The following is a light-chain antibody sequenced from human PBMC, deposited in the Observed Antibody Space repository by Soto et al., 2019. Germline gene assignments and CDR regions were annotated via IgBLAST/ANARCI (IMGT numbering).Light chain of an antibody. V-gene: IGKV1-5*01. CDR1: QNIRDW. CDR2: DAS. J-gene: IGKJ1*01. Sequence: DIQMTHSPSALSSSVKDRVTITCRASQNIRDWLAWYQQRPGKAPKLLIYDASNLESGVPSRFTGSGSGTEFSLTISILQPDDFAIYYSEHSNRYEGTFGQGTKVDNK. CDR3: EHSNRYEGT.